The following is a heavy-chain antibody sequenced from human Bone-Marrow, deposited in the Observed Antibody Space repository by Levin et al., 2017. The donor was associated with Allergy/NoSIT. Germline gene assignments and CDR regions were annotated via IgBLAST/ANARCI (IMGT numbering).Heavy chain of an antibody. CDR1: GFTFSDYH. Sequence: PGGSLRLSCAASGFTFSDYHMNWIRQAPGKGLEWVSYITTSGSTIYYADSVKGRFTISRDDAKNSLYLQMNSLRVEDTALYYCARDTAMVTYYDGMDGWGQGTTVTVSS. CDR2: ITTSGSTI. D-gene: IGHD5-18*01. V-gene: IGHV3-11*01. J-gene: IGHJ6*02. CDR3: ARDTAMVTYYDGMDG.